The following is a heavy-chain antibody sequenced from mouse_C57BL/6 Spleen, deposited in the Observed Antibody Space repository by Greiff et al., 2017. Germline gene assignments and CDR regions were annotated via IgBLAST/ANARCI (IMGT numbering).Heavy chain of an antibody. CDR3: ARYTSGLRPHFDY. CDR2: ISYSGST. V-gene: IGHV3-8*01. CDR1: GYSITSDY. Sequence: EVKVVESGPGLAKPSQTLSLTCSVTGYSITSDYWNWIRKFPGNKLEYMGYISYSGSTFYNPSLKSRISITRDTSKNQYYLQLNSMTTEDTATYYCARYTSGLRPHFDYWGQGTTLTVSS. D-gene: IGHD2-2*01. J-gene: IGHJ2*01.